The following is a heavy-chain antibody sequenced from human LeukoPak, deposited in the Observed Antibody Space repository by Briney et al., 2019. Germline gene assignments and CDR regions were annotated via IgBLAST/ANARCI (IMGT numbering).Heavy chain of an antibody. J-gene: IGHJ4*02. CDR2: ISGGEDST. CDR3: AKLVAVTATNY. V-gene: IGHV3-23*01. CDR1: GFTFSSYG. Sequence: PGGSLRLSCAASGFTFSSYGMSWVRQAPGKGLEWVSDISGGEDSTYYADSVKGRFTISRDNAKNRLYLQMNSLRAEDTAVYYCAKLVAVTATNYCGQGTLVTVSS. D-gene: IGHD1-1*01.